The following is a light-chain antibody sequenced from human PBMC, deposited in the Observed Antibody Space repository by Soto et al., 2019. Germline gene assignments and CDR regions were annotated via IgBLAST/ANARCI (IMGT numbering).Light chain of an antibody. Sequence: EIVLTQSPGTLSLSPGERATLSCRASQSVSSSYLAWYQQKPGQAPRLLIYLASSRATGIPDRFSASGSGTDFTLTISDVQPEDFALYYCHQRQSWPRTFGQGTKVDIK. V-gene: IGKV3D-20*02. CDR3: HQRQSWPRT. CDR1: QSVSSSY. J-gene: IGKJ1*01. CDR2: LAS.